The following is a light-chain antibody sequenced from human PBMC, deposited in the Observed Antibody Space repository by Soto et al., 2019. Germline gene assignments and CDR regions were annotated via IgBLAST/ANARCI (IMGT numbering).Light chain of an antibody. Sequence: DSRLTKSPSSLSASDEDRDSISCRASQSISNYLNWYQQKPGKAPKVLIFAASRLQSGVPSRFSGSGSGTDFTLTITSLQPEDFATYYCQQSYIRTFGQGTKVDIK. CDR1: QSISNY. CDR3: QQSYIRT. J-gene: IGKJ1*01. V-gene: IGKV1-39*01. CDR2: AAS.